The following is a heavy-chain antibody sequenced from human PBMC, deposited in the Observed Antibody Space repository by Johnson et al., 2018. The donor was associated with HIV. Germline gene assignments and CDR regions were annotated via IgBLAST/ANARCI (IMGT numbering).Heavy chain of an antibody. CDR1: GFTFDDYA. J-gene: IGHJ3*02. CDR3: AREMGWEDAFDI. V-gene: IGHV3-9*01. Sequence: VQLVESGGGLVQPGRSLRLSCAASGFTFDDYAMHWVRQAPGKGLEWVSGISWNSRTIYYADSVKGRFTISRDNAKNSLYLQMNSLRAEDTAVYYCAREMGWEDAFDIWGQGTMVTVSS. D-gene: IGHD6-19*01. CDR2: ISWNSRTI.